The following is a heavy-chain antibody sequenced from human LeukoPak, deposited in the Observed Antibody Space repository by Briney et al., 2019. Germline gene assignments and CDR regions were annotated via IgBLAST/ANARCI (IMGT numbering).Heavy chain of an antibody. CDR3: ARDGGYEGWFDP. Sequence: GGSLRLSCAGSGFTFSSHSMNWVRQAPGRGLEWISYIDTSGNTIYYADSVKGRFTISRDNAKNSLYLQMNSLRAEDTAVYYCARDGGYEGWFDPRGQGTLVTVSS. CDR2: IDTSGNTI. V-gene: IGHV3-48*04. D-gene: IGHD6-25*01. CDR1: GFTFSSHS. J-gene: IGHJ5*02.